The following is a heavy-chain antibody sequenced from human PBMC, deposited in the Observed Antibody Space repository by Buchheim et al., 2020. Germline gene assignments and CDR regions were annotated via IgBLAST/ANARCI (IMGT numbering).Heavy chain of an antibody. CDR1: GYTFTSYA. V-gene: IGHV7-4-1*02. CDR3: ARWEFYGDYLGPRVGGDYFDY. J-gene: IGHJ4*02. Sequence: QVQLVQSGSELKKPGASVKVSCKASGYTFTSYAMNWVRQAPGQGLEWMGWINTNTGNPTYAQGFTGRFVFSLGTSVSTAYLQISSLKAEDTAVYYCARWEFYGDYLGPRVGGDYFDYWGQGTL. CDR2: INTNTGNP. D-gene: IGHD4-17*01.